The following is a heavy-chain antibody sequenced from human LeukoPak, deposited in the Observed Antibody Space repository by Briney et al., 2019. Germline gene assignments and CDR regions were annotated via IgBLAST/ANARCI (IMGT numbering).Heavy chain of an antibody. Sequence: PSETLSLTCTVSGGSISSYYWSWIRQSPGKGLEWLEYIYYSWSTNYNPSLKSRVTGSVATYKNQFSLKLSSVTAADTAVYYCARGDARGYSYGHFHFDHWGHGTLVTVSS. V-gene: IGHV4-59*01. D-gene: IGHD5-18*01. CDR2: IYYSWST. CDR3: ARGDARGYSYGHFHFDH. J-gene: IGHJ4*01. CDR1: GGSISSYY.